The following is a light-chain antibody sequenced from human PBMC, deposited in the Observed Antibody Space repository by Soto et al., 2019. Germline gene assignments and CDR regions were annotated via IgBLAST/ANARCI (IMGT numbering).Light chain of an antibody. J-gene: IGLJ1*01. CDR3: SSYTSSSTGV. V-gene: IGLV2-14*01. Sequence: QSVLTQPASVSGSPGQSITISCTGTSSGVGGYNYVSWYQQHPGKAPKLMIYDVSNRPSGVSNRFSGSKSGNTASLTISGLQAEDEADYYCSSYTSSSTGVFGTGTKLTVL. CDR1: SSGVGGYNY. CDR2: DVS.